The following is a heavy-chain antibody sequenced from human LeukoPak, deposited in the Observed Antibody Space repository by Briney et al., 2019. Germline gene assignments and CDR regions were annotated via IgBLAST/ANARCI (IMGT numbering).Heavy chain of an antibody. V-gene: IGHV3-73*01. CDR1: GFTLSGSA. J-gene: IGHJ4*02. D-gene: IGHD3-3*01. Sequence: GGSLRLSCAASGFTLSGSAMHWVRQASGKGLEWVGHIGNKVSNYATEYAASLRGRFTISRDDSKDTAYLQVNSLKTEDTAVYYCAGNYDSWTGINYWGQGTLVTVSS. CDR2: IGNKVSNYAT. CDR3: AGNYDSWTGINY.